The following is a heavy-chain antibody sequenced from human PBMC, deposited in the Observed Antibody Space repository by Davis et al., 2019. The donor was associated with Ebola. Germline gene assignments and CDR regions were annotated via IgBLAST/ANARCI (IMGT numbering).Heavy chain of an antibody. Sequence: ASVKVSCKASGYTFTGYYMHWVRQTPGQGLEWMGWINPNSGGTNYAQKFQGRVTMTRDTSISTAYMELSRLRSDDTAVYYCARFAAAAGKIPVDYWGQGTLVTVSS. CDR3: ARFAAAAGKIPVDY. V-gene: IGHV1-2*02. D-gene: IGHD6-13*01. CDR1: GYTFTGYY. J-gene: IGHJ4*02. CDR2: INPNSGGT.